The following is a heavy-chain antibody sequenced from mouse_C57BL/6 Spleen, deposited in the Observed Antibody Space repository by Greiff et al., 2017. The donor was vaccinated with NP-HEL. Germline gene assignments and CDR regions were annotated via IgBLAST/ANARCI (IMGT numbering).Heavy chain of an antibody. CDR3: AREGTVTYYFDY. CDR1: GYSFTGYY. CDR2: INPSTGGT. Sequence: EVQLQQSGPELVKPGASVKISCKASGYSFTGYYMNWVKQSPEKSLEWIGEINPSTGGTTYNQKFKAKATLTVDKSSSTAYMQLKSLTSEDSAVYYCAREGTVTYYFDYWGQGTTLTVSS. D-gene: IGHD2-13*01. J-gene: IGHJ2*01. V-gene: IGHV1-42*01.